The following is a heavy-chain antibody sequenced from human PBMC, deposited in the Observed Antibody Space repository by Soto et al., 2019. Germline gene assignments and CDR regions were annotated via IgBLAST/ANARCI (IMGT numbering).Heavy chain of an antibody. CDR1: GFSHSTSGVA. J-gene: IGHJ5*02. V-gene: IGHV2-5*01. CDR3: ARLLTAALFSYDL. D-gene: IGHD2-21*02. Sequence: SGPTLVNPTQTLTLTCTHSGFSHSTSGVAVGWIRQPPGKALEWLGHIYWNDDKYYSTSLKSRLSLTKDTSKNQVVLTMTNVDPVDTGTYYCARLLTAALFSYDLWGQGTLVTVSS. CDR2: IYWNDDK.